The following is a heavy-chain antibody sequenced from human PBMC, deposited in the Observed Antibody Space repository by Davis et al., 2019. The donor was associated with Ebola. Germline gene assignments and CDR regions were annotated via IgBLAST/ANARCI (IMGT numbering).Heavy chain of an antibody. CDR1: GFTFTDYY. J-gene: IGHJ5*02. D-gene: IGHD3-3*01. CDR2: IGSSGIYT. Sequence: GESLKISCAASGFTFTDYYMTWIRQAPGKGLEWVSYIGSSGIYTKYADSVRGRFTISRDNAKRSVDLQMNSLRVEDTAVYYCARGFWSGLDHWGQGTLVTVSS. CDR3: ARGFWSGLDH. V-gene: IGHV3-11*06.